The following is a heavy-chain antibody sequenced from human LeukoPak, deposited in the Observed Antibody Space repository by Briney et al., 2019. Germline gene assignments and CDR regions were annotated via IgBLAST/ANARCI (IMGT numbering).Heavy chain of an antibody. D-gene: IGHD3-16*01. CDR2: IRSHGRNK. V-gene: IGHV3-30*02. CDR3: AKLKINYYYYMDV. CDR1: GFTFSSYG. J-gene: IGHJ6*03. Sequence: GGSLRLSCAASGFTFSSYGMQFSSHGMNWVRQAPGLGLEWLGFIRSHGRNKYYADSVKGRLTISRDNTKNMLYLQMNSLRAEDTAVYYCAKLKINYYYYMDVWGKGTTVIVSS.